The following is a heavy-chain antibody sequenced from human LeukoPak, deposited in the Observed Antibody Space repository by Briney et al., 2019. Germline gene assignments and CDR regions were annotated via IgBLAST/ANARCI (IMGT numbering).Heavy chain of an antibody. J-gene: IGHJ4*02. D-gene: IGHD2-8*01. CDR3: AKAFGTNGYFQLPIDF. CDR1: GFNFNSNA. CDR2: ITAPGDAT. Sequence: GGSLRLSCATSGFNFNSNAMIWVRQAPGKGLEGDSAITAPGDATYYADSVKGRFSISRDNSKNTLYLLLNSLRVEDTALYYCAKAFGTNGYFQLPIDFWGQGTLVTVSS. V-gene: IGHV3-23*01.